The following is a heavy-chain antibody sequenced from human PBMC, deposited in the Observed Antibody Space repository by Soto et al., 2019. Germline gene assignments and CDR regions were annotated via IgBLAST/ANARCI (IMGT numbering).Heavy chain of an antibody. CDR3: ARGVLH. CDR1: GGSIRGGGCY. V-gene: IGHV4-31*03. CDR2: ISYSGST. J-gene: IGHJ4*01. Sequence: PSETMCLTCPVAGGSIRGGGCYWSWIRQHPGTGLEWIGHISYSGSTYYNTSLKSRVTISVDTSRNQFSLIVNSVTAADTAVYYCARGVLHWGQGTLVTVS.